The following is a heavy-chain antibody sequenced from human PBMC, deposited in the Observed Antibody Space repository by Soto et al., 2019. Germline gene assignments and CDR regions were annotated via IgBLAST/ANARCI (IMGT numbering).Heavy chain of an antibody. V-gene: IGHV3-30*18. CDR1: GFTFSSYG. Sequence: GGSLRLSCAASGFTFSSYGMHWVRQAPGKGLEWVAVISYDGSNKYYADSVKGRFTISRDNSKNTLYLQMNSLRAEDTAVYYCAKDADYDFWSGYLYYFDYWGQGTLVTVSS. D-gene: IGHD3-3*01. CDR2: ISYDGSNK. J-gene: IGHJ4*02. CDR3: AKDADYDFWSGYLYYFDY.